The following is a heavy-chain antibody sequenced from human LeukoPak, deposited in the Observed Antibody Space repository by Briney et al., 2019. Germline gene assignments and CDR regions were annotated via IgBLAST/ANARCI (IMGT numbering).Heavy chain of an antibody. D-gene: IGHD3-10*01. CDR2: IWYDGSNK. CDR3: ARGDPHCASGICDY. CDR1: GFTFSNYA. V-gene: IGHV3-33*01. Sequence: PGGSLRLSCAASGFTFSNYAMHWVRQAPGKGLEWVAVIWYDGSNKYYADSVKGRFTISRDNSKNTLYLQMTSLRAEDTAVYYCARGDPHCASGICDYWGQGTLVTVSS. J-gene: IGHJ4*02.